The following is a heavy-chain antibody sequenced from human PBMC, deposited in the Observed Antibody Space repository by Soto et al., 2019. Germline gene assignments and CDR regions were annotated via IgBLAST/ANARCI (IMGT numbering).Heavy chain of an antibody. CDR3: ARVERIAARPGWFDP. CDR2: MNPNSGNT. V-gene: IGHV1-8*01. Sequence: QVQLVQSGAEVKKPGASVKVSCKASGYTFTSYDINWVRQATGQGLEWMGWMNPNSGNTGYAQKFQDRVSMTRNTSISTAYMELSSLRSEDTAVYYCARVERIAARPGWFDPWGQGTLVTVSS. CDR1: GYTFTSYD. D-gene: IGHD6-6*01. J-gene: IGHJ5*02.